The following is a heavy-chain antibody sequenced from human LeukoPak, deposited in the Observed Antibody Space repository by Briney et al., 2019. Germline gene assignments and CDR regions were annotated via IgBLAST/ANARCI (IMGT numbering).Heavy chain of an antibody. CDR2: INYSGRT. CDR3: APTSGQGWFDP. D-gene: IGHD1-26*01. CDR1: GGSINSSSSY. J-gene: IGHJ5*02. V-gene: IGHV4-39*07. Sequence: SQTLSLTCTVSGGSINSSSSYWGWIRQPPGTGLEWIGSINYSGRTNYNPSLKSRVTISVDTSKNQFSLKLSSVTAADTAVYYCAPTSGQGWFDPWGQGTLVTVSS.